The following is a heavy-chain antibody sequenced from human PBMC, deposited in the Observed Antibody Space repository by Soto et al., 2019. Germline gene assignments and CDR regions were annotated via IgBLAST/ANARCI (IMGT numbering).Heavy chain of an antibody. CDR2: TNPSGGTT. J-gene: IGHJ6*02. CDR1: GYTFTTYY. Sequence: GASVKVSCKASGYTFTTYYMHWVRQALGQGLEWMGITNPSGGTTGFAQKFQGRVTMTRDTSTSTVYMELSSLRSEDTAVYYCARDVLGGYYGMDVWGQGTTVTVSS. D-gene: IGHD3-16*01. CDR3: ARDVLGGYYGMDV. V-gene: IGHV1-46*01.